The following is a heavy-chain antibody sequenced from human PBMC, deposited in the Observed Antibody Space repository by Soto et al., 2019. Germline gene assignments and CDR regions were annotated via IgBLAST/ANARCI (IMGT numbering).Heavy chain of an antibody. V-gene: IGHV3-15*01. J-gene: IGHJ4*02. D-gene: IGHD3-22*01. CDR1: GFTFSNAW. CDR2: IKSKTDGGTT. Sequence: SGGSLRLSCAASGFTFSNAWMSWVRQAPGKGLEWVGRIKSKTDGGTTDYAAPVKGRFTISRDDSKNTLYLQMNSLKTEDTAVYYCTTDPRNYYDSSGLGALYWGQGTLVTVSS. CDR3: TTDPRNYYDSSGLGALY.